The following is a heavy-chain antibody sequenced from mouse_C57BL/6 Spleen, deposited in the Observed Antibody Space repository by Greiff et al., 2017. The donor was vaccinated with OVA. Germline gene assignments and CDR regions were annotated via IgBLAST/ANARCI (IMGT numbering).Heavy chain of an antibody. CDR3: ARSDGSFYYFDY. V-gene: IGHV7-3*01. CDR2: IRNKANGYTT. D-gene: IGHD1-1*01. J-gene: IGHJ2*01. Sequence: EVKLVESGGGLVQPGGSLSLSCAASGFTFTDYYMSWVRQPPGKALEWLGFIRNKANGYTTEYSASVKGRFTISRDNSQSILYLQMNALRAEDSATYYCARSDGSFYYFDYWGQGTTLTVSS. CDR1: GFTFTDYY.